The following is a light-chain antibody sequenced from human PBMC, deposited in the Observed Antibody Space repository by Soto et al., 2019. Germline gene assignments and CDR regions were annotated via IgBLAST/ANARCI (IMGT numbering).Light chain of an antibody. CDR2: TAS. Sequence: DIQMTQSPSSVSASVGDRVTITCRASQGINSWLAWYQQKPGKAPNLLIYTASSLQTGVPSRFSGSGSGTDFTLTISSLQPEDFATYYCQQAMSFPITCGQGTRLEIK. CDR3: QQAMSFPIT. V-gene: IGKV1-12*01. J-gene: IGKJ5*01. CDR1: QGINSW.